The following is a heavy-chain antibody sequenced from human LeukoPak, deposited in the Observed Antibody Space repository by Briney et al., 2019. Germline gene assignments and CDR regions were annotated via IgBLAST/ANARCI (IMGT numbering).Heavy chain of an antibody. CDR3: ASPRIHGGNSLNYAFDI. Sequence: ASLRVSCKASGYTFTSYGITWVRQAPGQGLELIGWISPYNDKTKHAQKFQDRVTMTTDTSTSTAYMELRSLRSDDTAVYYCASPRIHGGNSLNYAFDIWGQGTMVTVSS. CDR2: ISPYNDKT. J-gene: IGHJ3*02. V-gene: IGHV1-18*01. CDR1: GYTFTSYG. D-gene: IGHD4-23*01.